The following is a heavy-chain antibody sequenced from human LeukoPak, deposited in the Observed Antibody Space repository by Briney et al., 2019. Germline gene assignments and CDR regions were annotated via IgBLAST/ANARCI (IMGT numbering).Heavy chain of an antibody. CDR3: ARTTEGYCRGRSCYSYYYYMDV. J-gene: IGHJ6*03. CDR2: IHYSVSN. V-gene: IGHV4-59*01. D-gene: IGHD2-15*01. Sequence: PSETLSLTCTVSGGSISSYYWSWIRQPPGKGLEWIGYIHYSVSNNYNRSLKGRVTISVDPSKHHSSLKLSSVTAADTAVYYCARTTEGYCRGRSCYSYYYYMDVWGKGTTVTVSS. CDR1: GGSISSYY.